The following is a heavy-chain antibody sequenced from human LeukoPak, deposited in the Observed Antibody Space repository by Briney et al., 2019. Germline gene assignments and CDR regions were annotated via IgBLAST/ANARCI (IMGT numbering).Heavy chain of an antibody. CDR1: GFTFSSFA. D-gene: IGHD2-2*01. CDR2: ISGSGDST. CDR3: AKDRVVVMPASLNY. Sequence: GSLRLSCAASGFTFSSFAMTWVRQAPGKGLEWVSSISGSGDSTYYADSVKGRFTISRDNSKDTLFLQMSSLTAEDTAVYYCAKDRVVVMPASLNYWGQGTLVTVSS. J-gene: IGHJ4*02. V-gene: IGHV3-23*01.